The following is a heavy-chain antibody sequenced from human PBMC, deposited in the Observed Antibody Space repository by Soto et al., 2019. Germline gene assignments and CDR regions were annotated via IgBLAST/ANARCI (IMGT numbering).Heavy chain of an antibody. CDR1: GFTFSSYA. D-gene: IGHD6-13*01. J-gene: IGHJ6*02. Sequence: PGGSLRLSCAASGFTFSSYAMSWVRQAPGKGLEWVSAISGSSSSTYYADSVKGRFTISRDNAKNSLYLQMNSLRDEDTAVYYCARDARYSNYYYGMDVWGQGTTVTVSS. V-gene: IGHV3-23*01. CDR3: ARDARYSNYYYGMDV. CDR2: ISGSSSST.